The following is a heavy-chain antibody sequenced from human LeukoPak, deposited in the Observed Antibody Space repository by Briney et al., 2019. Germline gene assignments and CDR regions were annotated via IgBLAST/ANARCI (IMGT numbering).Heavy chain of an antibody. J-gene: IGHJ4*02. V-gene: IGHV3-23*01. Sequence: GGSLRLSCAASGFTFSSYGMSWVRQAPGKGLEWVSAISGSGGSTYYADSVKGWFTISRDNSKNTLYLQMNSLRAEDTAVYYCAKRPKLWFGELLHDYWGQGTLVTVSS. CDR2: ISGSGGST. CDR1: GFTFSSYG. D-gene: IGHD3-10*01. CDR3: AKRPKLWFGELLHDY.